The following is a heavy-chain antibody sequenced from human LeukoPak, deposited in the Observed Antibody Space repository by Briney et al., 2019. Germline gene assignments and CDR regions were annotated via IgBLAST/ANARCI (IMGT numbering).Heavy chain of an antibody. V-gene: IGHV3-30*18. CDR3: AKDKDFWSGYYRGVPFYYGMDV. D-gene: IGHD3-3*01. CDR1: GFSFSSYG. J-gene: IGHJ6*02. CDR2: ISYDGSNK. Sequence: GGSLRLSCAASGFSFSSYGMHWVRQAPGKGLEWVAVISYDGSNKSYADSVKGRFAISRDNAKNTLYLQMHSLRAEDTAVYYCAKDKDFWSGYYRGVPFYYGMDVWGQGTTVTVSS.